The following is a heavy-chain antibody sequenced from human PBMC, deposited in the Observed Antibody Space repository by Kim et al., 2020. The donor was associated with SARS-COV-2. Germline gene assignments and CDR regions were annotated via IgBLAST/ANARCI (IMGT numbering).Heavy chain of an antibody. D-gene: IGHD1-7*01. Sequence: GGSLRLSCAASGFTFSSYAMSWVRQAPGKGLEWVSAISGSGGSTYYADSVKGRFTISRDNSKNTLYLQMNSLRAEDTAVYYCAKRTLELPQTYYFDYWGQGTLVTVSS. CDR1: GFTFSSYA. J-gene: IGHJ4*02. V-gene: IGHV3-23*01. CDR3: AKRTLELPQTYYFDY. CDR2: ISGSGGST.